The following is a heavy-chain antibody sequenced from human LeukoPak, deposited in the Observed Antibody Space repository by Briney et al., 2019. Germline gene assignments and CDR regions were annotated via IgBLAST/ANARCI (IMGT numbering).Heavy chain of an antibody. CDR2: ISYIGTT. Sequence: SETLSLTCTVSGDSFSSHYWAWLRQSPGKGLEWIGYISYIGTTNYNPSLKSRVTISVDPSKNQFSLKLISVAAADTALYYCARDPTTVTKGFDVWGQGTTVTVSS. J-gene: IGHJ3*01. V-gene: IGHV4-59*11. D-gene: IGHD4-17*01. CDR3: ARDPTTVTKGFDV. CDR1: GDSFSSHY.